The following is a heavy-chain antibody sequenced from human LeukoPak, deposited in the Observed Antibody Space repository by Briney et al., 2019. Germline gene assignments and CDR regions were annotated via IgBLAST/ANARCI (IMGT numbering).Heavy chain of an antibody. Sequence: GGSLRLSCGTSGFTFSNYGMHWVRQAPGKGLEWVAVISYDGRNKYYGDSVKGRFTISRDNSKNTLYLQMNSLRTEDTAVYYCEPGAAQAYGDSFDNWGQGTLVTVSS. CDR2: ISYDGRNK. D-gene: IGHD4-17*01. J-gene: IGHJ4*02. CDR1: GFTFSNYG. CDR3: EPGAAQAYGDSFDN. V-gene: IGHV3-30*03.